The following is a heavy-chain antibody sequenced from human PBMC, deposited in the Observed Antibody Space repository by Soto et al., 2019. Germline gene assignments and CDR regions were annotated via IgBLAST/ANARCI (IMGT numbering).Heavy chain of an antibody. J-gene: IGHJ4*02. CDR1: GFTFSSYA. V-gene: IGHV3-23*01. CDR3: AKSLSMATSFDY. CDR2: ISVTGDT. Sequence: GGSLRLSCAASGFTFSSYAMNWVRQVPGKGPEWVSHISVTGDTYYADSVKGRFTISRDNSKNTLFLQMNSLRAEDTAVYYCAKSLSMATSFDYWGQGTPVTVSS. D-gene: IGHD2-21*01.